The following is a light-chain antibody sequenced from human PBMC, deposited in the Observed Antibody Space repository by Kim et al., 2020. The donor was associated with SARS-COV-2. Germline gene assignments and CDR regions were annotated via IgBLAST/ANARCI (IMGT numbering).Light chain of an antibody. CDR1: QSINTY. Sequence: EIVLTQSPATLSLSPGERATLSCRASQSINTYLAWYQQKPGQAPRLLICDASNRATGIPARFSGSGSGTDFTLTISSLEAEDFAVYYCLRRSTWPLTFGGGTKVDIK. CDR3: LRRSTWPLT. J-gene: IGKJ4*01. V-gene: IGKV3-11*01. CDR2: DAS.